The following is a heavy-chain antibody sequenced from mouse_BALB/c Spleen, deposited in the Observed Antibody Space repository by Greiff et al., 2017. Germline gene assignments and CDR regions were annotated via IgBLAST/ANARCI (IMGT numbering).Heavy chain of an antibody. D-gene: IGHD2-9*01. J-gene: IGHJ4*01. V-gene: IGHV6-6*02. CDR3: TTYYGYYYYAMDY. Sequence: EVKLMESGGGLVQPGGSMKLSCVASGFTFSNYWMNWVRQSPEKGLEWVAEIRLKSNNYATHYAESVKGRFTISRDDSKSSVYLQMNNLRAEDTGIYYCTTYYGYYYYAMDYWGQGTSVTVSS. CDR1: GFTFSNYW. CDR2: IRLKSNNYAT.